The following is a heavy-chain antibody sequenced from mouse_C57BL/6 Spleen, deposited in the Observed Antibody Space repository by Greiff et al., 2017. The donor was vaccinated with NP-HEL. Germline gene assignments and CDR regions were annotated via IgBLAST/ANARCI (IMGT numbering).Heavy chain of an antibody. J-gene: IGHJ4*01. Sequence: VKLMESGAELVKPGASVKISCKASGYAFSSYWMNWVKQRPGKGLEWIGQIYPGDGDTNYNGKFKGKATLTADKSSSTAYMQLSSLTSEDSAVYFCARSETGTKAMDYWGQGTSVTVSS. CDR2: IYPGDGDT. D-gene: IGHD4-1*01. CDR3: ARSETGTKAMDY. CDR1: GYAFSSYW. V-gene: IGHV1-80*01.